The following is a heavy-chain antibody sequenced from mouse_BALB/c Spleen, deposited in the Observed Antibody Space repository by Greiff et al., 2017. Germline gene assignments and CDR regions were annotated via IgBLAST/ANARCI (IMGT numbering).Heavy chain of an antibody. CDR2: IYPGDGDT. V-gene: IGHV1-87*01. J-gene: IGHJ3*01. CDR3: ARGYGNYVPWFAY. D-gene: IGHD2-10*02. CDR1: GYTFTSYW. Sequence: VKLMESGAELARPGASVKLSCKASGYTFTSYWMQWVKQRPGQGLEWIGAIYPGDGDTRYTQKFKGKATLTADKSSSTAYMQLSSLASEDSAVYYCARGYGNYVPWFAYWGQGTLVTVSA.